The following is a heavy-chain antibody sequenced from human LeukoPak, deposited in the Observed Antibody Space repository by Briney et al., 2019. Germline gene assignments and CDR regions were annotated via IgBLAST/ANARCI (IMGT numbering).Heavy chain of an antibody. CDR1: GFIFDDYG. CDR3: AEDGSSTGHYYYGMDV. J-gene: IGHJ6*02. Sequence: PGRSLRLSCVASGFIFDDYGMHWVRQAPGKGLEWVAGISWNSGSIGYADSVKGRFTIYRDNTKNSLYLEMNSLRAEDTALYYCAEDGSSTGHYYYGMDVWGQGTTVTVSS. CDR2: ISWNSGSI. D-gene: IGHD2-2*01. V-gene: IGHV3-9*01.